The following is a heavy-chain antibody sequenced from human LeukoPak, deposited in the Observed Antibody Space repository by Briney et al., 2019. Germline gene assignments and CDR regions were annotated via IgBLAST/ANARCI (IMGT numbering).Heavy chain of an antibody. CDR3: AKDRGSSSGWD. CDR1: GFTFSSYA. J-gene: IGHJ4*02. Sequence: PGRSLRLSCVASGFTFSSYAMSWVRQAPGKGLEWVSAISGSGGTTYYADSVKGRFTISRDNSKNTLYLQMNSLRAEDTAVYYCAKDRGSSSGWDWGQGTLVTVSS. V-gene: IGHV3-23*01. D-gene: IGHD6-19*01. CDR2: ISGSGGTT.